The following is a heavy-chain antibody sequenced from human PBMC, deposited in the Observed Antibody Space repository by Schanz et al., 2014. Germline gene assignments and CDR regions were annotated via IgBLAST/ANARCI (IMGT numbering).Heavy chain of an antibody. J-gene: IGHJ4*02. D-gene: IGHD3-10*01. Sequence: QLQLVQSGAEVKKPGSSVKVSCKLSGGTFSSYTISWMRQAPGQGLEWMGKIIPVLNIATYAQRFQGRLTMTRDTSTSTVYMELSSLTSEDTAVHYCARGRGFYDYWGQGTLVTVSS. CDR1: GGTFSSYT. V-gene: IGHV1-69*02. CDR2: IIPVLNIA. CDR3: ARGRGFYDY.